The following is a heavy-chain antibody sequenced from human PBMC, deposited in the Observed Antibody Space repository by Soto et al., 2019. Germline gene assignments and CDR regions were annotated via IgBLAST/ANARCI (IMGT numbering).Heavy chain of an antibody. D-gene: IGHD2-21*01. CDR3: ARGLTDGRSPSDY. CDR1: VGSFGGYA. CDR2: IIPIFGTA. J-gene: IGHJ4*02. V-gene: IGHV1-69*06. Sequence: SVKVSCKASVGSFGGYAISWVRQAPGQGLEWMGGIIPIFGTANYAQKFQGRVTITADKSTSTAYMELSSLRSEDTAVYYCARGLTDGRSPSDYWGQGTLVTVSS.